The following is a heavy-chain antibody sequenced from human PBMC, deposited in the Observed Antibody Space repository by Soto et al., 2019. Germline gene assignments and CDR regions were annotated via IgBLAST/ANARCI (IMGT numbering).Heavy chain of an antibody. D-gene: IGHD2-8*02. J-gene: IGHJ4*02. CDR2: IFYSGTT. Sequence: QLRESGPGLLEPSETLSLTCTVSGGSISSPSYNWGWVRQPPGKGPEWIGTIFYSGTTQYNPSLRSRLAMSVDTSKSQVSLTLTSVTAADTAVYYCTTLASGHFDSWGQGAQVTVSS. CDR1: GGSISSPSYN. CDR3: TTLASGHFDS. V-gene: IGHV4-39*01.